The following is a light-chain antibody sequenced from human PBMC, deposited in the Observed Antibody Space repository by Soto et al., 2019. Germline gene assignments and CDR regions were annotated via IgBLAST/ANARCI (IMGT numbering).Light chain of an antibody. CDR2: GAS. V-gene: IGKV3-15*01. CDR3: QQYNNWNT. J-gene: IGKJ2*01. CDR1: QSVSSN. Sequence: EIVMTQSPATLSVSPGERATLSCRASQSVSSNLAWYQQKPGQAPRLLIYGASTRATGIPASFSGSGSGTEFTLTISSLQSEDFAFYYCQQYNNWNTFGQGTKLEIK.